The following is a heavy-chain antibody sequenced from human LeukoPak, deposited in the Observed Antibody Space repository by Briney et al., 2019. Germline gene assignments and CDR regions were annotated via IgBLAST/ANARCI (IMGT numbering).Heavy chain of an antibody. CDR2: INSDGSST. CDR3: ASSQFESGRGGVVVPAAIAY. Sequence: PGGSLRLSCAASGFTFSSYWMHWVRQAPGKGLVWVSRINSDGSSTSYADSVKGRFTISRDNAKNTLYLQMNSLRAEDTAVYYCASSQFESGRGGVVVPAAIAYWGQGTLVTVSS. V-gene: IGHV3-74*01. CDR1: GFTFSSYW. D-gene: IGHD2-2*02. J-gene: IGHJ4*02.